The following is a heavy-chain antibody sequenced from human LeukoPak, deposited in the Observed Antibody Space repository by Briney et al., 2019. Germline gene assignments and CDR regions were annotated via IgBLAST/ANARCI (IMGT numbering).Heavy chain of an antibody. V-gene: IGHV3-30-3*01. CDR2: ISYDGSNK. CDR3: ARDARYALFDY. D-gene: IGHD3-16*01. J-gene: IGHJ4*02. CDR1: GFTFSSYA. Sequence: LRLSCAASGFTFSSYAMHWVRQAPGKGLEWVAVISYDGSNKYYADSVKGRFTISRDNSKNTLYLQMNSLRAEDTAVYYCARDARYALFDYWGLGTLVTVSS.